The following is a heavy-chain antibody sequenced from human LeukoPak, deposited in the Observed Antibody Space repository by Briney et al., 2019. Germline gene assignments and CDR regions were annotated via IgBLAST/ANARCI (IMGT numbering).Heavy chain of an antibody. CDR2: INPSGGST. D-gene: IGHD2-2*01. J-gene: IGHJ4*02. Sequence: ASVKVPCTASGYTLTSYYMHWVRQAPGQGLEWMGIINPSGGSTSYAQKFQGRVTMTRDTSTSTVYMELSSLRSEDTAVYYCARAYKHCSSTSCYTFDYWGQGTLVTVSS. CDR1: GYTLTSYY. V-gene: IGHV1-46*01. CDR3: ARAYKHCSSTSCYTFDY.